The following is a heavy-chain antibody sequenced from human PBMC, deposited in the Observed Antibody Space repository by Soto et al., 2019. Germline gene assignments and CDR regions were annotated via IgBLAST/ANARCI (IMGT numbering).Heavy chain of an antibody. CDR2: IYHSGST. CDR1: GGSISSSNW. D-gene: IGHD3-3*01. CDR3: ARLGVFIIRGRDKQTSHYYYGMDV. Sequence: PSETLSLTCAVSGGSISSSNWWSWVRQPPGKGLEWIGEIYHSGSTNYNPSLKSRVTISVDKSKNQFSLKLSSVTAADTAVYYCARLGVFIIRGRDKQTSHYYYGMDVRGQGTTVTVSS. V-gene: IGHV4-4*02. J-gene: IGHJ6*02.